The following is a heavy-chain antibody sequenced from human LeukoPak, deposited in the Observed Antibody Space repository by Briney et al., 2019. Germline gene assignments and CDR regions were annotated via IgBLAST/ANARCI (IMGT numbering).Heavy chain of an antibody. J-gene: IGHJ4*02. CDR3: AGTRGYGDYDGGY. CDR1: GYTFTSYA. D-gene: IGHD4-17*01. Sequence: GASVKVSCKASGYTFTSYAMHWVRQAPGQRLEWMGWINAGNGNTKYSHNLQGRVTITRDTSASTAFMELSSLRSEDTAVYYCAGTRGYGDYDGGYWGQGTLVTVSS. CDR2: INAGNGNT. V-gene: IGHV1-3*01.